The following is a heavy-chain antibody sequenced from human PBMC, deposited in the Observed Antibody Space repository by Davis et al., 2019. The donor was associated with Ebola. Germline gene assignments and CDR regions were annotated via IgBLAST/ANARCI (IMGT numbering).Heavy chain of an antibody. CDR3: TARPYYYYGMDV. CDR2: IYPGDSDT. D-gene: IGHD6-6*01. Sequence: GGSLRLSCKGSGYSFTSYWIGWVRQMPGKGLEWMGIIYPGDSDTRYSPSFQGQVTISADKSISTAYLQWSSLKALDTAMYYCTARPYYYYGMDVWGQGTTVTVSS. CDR1: GYSFTSYW. J-gene: IGHJ6*02. V-gene: IGHV5-51*01.